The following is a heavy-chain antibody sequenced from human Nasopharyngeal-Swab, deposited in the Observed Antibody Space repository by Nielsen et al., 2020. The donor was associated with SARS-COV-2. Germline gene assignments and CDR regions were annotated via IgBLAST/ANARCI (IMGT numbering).Heavy chain of an antibody. D-gene: IGHD6-13*01. CDR3: ARQAYSSNQDDAFDI. V-gene: IGHV3-11*06. CDR2: ISSSSSYT. J-gene: IGHJ3*02. Sequence: VRQMPGKGLEWVSYISSSSSYTNYADSVKGRFTISRDNAKNSLYLQMNSLRAEDTAVYYCARQAYSSNQDDAFDIWGQGTMVTVSS.